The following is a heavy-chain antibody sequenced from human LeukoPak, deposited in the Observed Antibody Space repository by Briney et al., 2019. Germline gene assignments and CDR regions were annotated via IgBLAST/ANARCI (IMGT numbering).Heavy chain of an antibody. V-gene: IGHV4-59*01. CDR3: ASGFWSAPPDY. J-gene: IGHJ4*02. CDR1: GAPFSNDY. CDR2: IYHNGRT. Sequence: PSETLSLTCTVSGAPFSNDYWSWVRQAPGKGLEWIGYIYHNGRTNYSPSLKSRVTISIDTPKNQFSLRLSSVTAADTAVYYCASGFWSAPPDYWGQGTLVTVSS. D-gene: IGHD3-3*01.